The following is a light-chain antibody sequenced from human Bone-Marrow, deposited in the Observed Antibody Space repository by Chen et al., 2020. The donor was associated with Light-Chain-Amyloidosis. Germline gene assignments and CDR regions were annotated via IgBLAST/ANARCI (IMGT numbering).Light chain of an antibody. CDR2: EVS. J-gene: IGLJ3*02. Sequence: QSALSQPPSASGSPGRSITFSCTGNSTDISADDYVSWYQQHPGKAPKLIIFEVSDRPSGISNRFSGSKSGNAASLTISGLQAEEEADYYCASYTTNGLWVFGGGTKLTVL. V-gene: IGLV2-14*03. CDR1: STDISADDY. CDR3: ASYTTNGLWV.